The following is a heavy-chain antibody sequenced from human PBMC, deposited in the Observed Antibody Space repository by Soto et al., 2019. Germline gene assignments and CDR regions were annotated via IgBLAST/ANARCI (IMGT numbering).Heavy chain of an antibody. CDR1: GFSISSDSY. Sequence: KPSETLSLTCAVSGFSISSDSYWGWMRQSPGNGLEWIGTLSHSGRTFYNPSLKSRVTISADTTKNQFSLSLTSVTAADTAVYYCGHLKTDTEVTPAPPLFDSWGQGTLVTVSS. CDR2: LSHSGRT. CDR3: GHLKTDTEVTPAPPLFDS. J-gene: IGHJ4*02. V-gene: IGHV4-38-2*01. D-gene: IGHD2-2*01.